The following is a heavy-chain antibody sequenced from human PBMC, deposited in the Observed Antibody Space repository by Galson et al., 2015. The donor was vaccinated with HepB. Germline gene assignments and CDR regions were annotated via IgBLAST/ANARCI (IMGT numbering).Heavy chain of an antibody. CDR3: ARASIATSPRRHMDV. D-gene: IGHD3-3*02. V-gene: IGHV3-7*04. J-gene: IGHJ6*03. Sequence: SLRLSCAASGFTFSNYWMTWVRQAPGKGLEWVANIKQEGSEKYYVDSVKGRFSISRDNAKDSVYLQMNSLRVEDTAVYYCARASIATSPRRHMDVWGRGTTVTVSS. CDR1: GFTFSNYW. CDR2: IKQEGSEK.